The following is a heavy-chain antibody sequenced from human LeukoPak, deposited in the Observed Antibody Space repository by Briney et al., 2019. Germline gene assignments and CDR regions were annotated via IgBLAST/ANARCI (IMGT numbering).Heavy chain of an antibody. CDR2: ISGSGGST. V-gene: IGHV3-23*01. CDR1: GFTFSSYA. Sequence: GGSLRLSCAASGFTFSSYAMSWVRQAPGKGLEWVSAISGSGGSTYYADSVKGRFTISRDNSKNTLYLQMNSLRAEDTAVYYCAKDRGPSLTVTTQAEYFQHWGQGTLVTVSS. D-gene: IGHD4-17*01. CDR3: AKDRGPSLTVTTQAEYFQH. J-gene: IGHJ1*01.